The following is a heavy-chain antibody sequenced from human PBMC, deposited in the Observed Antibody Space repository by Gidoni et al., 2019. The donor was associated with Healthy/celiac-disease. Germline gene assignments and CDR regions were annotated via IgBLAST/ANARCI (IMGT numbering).Heavy chain of an antibody. Sequence: QVQLQQWGAGLLKPSETLSLTCAVYGGSFSGYYWSWIRQPPGKGLEWIGEINHSGSTNYNPSLKSRVTISVDTSKNQFSLKLSSVTAADTAVYYCARVPNRVGYYYYYGMDVWGQGTTVTVSS. J-gene: IGHJ6*02. V-gene: IGHV4-34*01. CDR1: GGSFSGYY. CDR2: INHSGST. CDR3: ARVPNRVGYYYYYGMDV.